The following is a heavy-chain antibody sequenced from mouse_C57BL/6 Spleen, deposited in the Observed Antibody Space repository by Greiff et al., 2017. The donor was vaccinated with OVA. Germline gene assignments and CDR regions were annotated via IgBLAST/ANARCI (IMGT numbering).Heavy chain of an antibody. CDR3: ARNNYGSSYSWCAY. Sequence: QVQLQQPGAELVRPGTSVKLSCKASGYTFTSYWMHWVKQRPGQGLEWIGVIDPSDSYTNYNQKFKGKATLTVDTSSSTAYMQLSSLTSEDSAVYYCARNNYGSSYSWCAYWGQGTLVTVSA. CDR1: GYTFTSYW. D-gene: IGHD1-1*01. V-gene: IGHV1-59*01. CDR2: IDPSDSYT. J-gene: IGHJ3*01.